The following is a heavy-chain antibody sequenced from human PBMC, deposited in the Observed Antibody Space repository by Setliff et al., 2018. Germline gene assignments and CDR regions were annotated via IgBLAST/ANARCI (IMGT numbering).Heavy chain of an antibody. J-gene: IGHJ4*02. V-gene: IGHV3-7*01. D-gene: IGHD2-2*01. CDR2: IKQDGSEK. Sequence: ETLSLSCAASGFTFSSYWMTWVRQAPGKGLEWVANIKQDGSEKYYMDSVKGRFTISRDNAKNSVYLQMNSLRADDTAVYYCAREMPAVSLFDYWGQGTLVTVPQ. CDR3: AREMPAVSLFDY. CDR1: GFTFSSYW.